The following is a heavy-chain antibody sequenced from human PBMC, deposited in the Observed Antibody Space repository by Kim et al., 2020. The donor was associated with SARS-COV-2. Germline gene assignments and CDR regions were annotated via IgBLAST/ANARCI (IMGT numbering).Heavy chain of an antibody. V-gene: IGHV3-11*01. Sequence: GGSLRLSCAASGFTFSHYYMTWIRQAPGKGLEWVSYISGSGGTVYYADSVKGRITVSRDNAQNSLHLQLNSLRVEDTAVYYCAGVPVAVAGPYFDFWGQGSLVTVSS. CDR3: AGVPVAVAGPYFDF. CDR1: GFTFSHYY. D-gene: IGHD6-19*01. J-gene: IGHJ4*02. CDR2: ISGSGGTV.